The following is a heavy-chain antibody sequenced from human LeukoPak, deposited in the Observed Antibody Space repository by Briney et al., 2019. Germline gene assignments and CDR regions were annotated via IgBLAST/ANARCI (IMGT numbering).Heavy chain of an antibody. CDR3: AKESSRWQYFDY. Sequence: GGSLRLSCAASGFTFSTYGMHWVRQAPGKGLEWVTFIQYDGSSQYYADSVKGRFTISRYNSKNTLYLQMNSLGAEDTAVYYCAKESSRWQYFDYWGQGTLVTVSS. J-gene: IGHJ4*02. D-gene: IGHD6-13*01. CDR1: GFTFSTYG. CDR2: IQYDGSSQ. V-gene: IGHV3-30*02.